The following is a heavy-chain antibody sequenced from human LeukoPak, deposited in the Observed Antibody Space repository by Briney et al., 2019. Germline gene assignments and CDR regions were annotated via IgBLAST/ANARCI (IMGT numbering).Heavy chain of an antibody. CDR3: ARGGYDSSGTFDY. Sequence: GGSLRLSCAASGFTFSNYYMNWVRQAPGKGLEWVSSISTSSSYIYYADSVKGRFTISRDNAKDSLYLQMNSLRPEDTAVYYCARGGYDSSGTFDYWGQGTLVTVSS. D-gene: IGHD3-22*01. J-gene: IGHJ4*02. CDR1: GFTFSNYY. V-gene: IGHV3-21*01. CDR2: ISTSSSYI.